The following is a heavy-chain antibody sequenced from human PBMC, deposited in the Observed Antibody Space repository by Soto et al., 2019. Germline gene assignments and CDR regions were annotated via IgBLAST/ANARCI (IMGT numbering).Heavy chain of an antibody. D-gene: IGHD2-15*01. V-gene: IGHV3-23*01. Sequence: EVQLLESGGGLVQPGGSLRLSCAASGFTFSSYAMSWVRQAPGKGLEWVSALSGSGGSTYYTDSVKGRFTISRDNSKNTLYLQMNSLRAEDTAVYYCAKDTYLVVAAGPLDHWGQGTLVTVSS. CDR1: GFTFSSYA. CDR2: LSGSGGST. J-gene: IGHJ4*02. CDR3: AKDTYLVVAAGPLDH.